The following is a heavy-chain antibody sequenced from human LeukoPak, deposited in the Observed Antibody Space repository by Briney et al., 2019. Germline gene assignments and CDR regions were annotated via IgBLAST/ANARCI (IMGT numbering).Heavy chain of an antibody. D-gene: IGHD2-2*01. J-gene: IGHJ6*02. CDR3: ATAGYCSSTSCYVGATRDYYYYGMDV. CDR2: FDPEDDET. CDR1: GYTLTELS. Sequence: GASVKVSCKVSGYTLTELSMHWVRQAPGKGLEWMGGFDPEDDETIYAQKFQGRVTMTEDTSTDTAYMELSSLRSEDTAVYYCATAGYCSSTSCYVGATRDYYYYGMDVWGQGTTVTVSS. V-gene: IGHV1-24*01.